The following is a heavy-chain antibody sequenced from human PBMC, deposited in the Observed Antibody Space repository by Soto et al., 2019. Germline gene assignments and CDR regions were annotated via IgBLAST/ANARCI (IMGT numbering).Heavy chain of an antibody. CDR1: GFTLSMSA. CDR3: AQDTGITVKAGDAFDV. V-gene: IGHV3-23*01. J-gene: IGHJ3*01. Sequence: EVPLMASGGGLVQPGGSLRLSCASSGFTLSMSAVNWVRQAPGKGLEWVSYISDSGDRTYYADSVKGRFTISTDMSNNTVSLKMDSVRAEDTAVYYCAQDTGITVKAGDAFDVWGQGTKVTVS. CDR2: ISDSGDRT. D-gene: IGHD3-16*02.